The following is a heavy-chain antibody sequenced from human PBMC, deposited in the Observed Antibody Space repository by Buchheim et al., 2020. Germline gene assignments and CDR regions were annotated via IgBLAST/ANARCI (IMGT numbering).Heavy chain of an antibody. Sequence: QVQLVQSGAEVTKPGASVKVSCKASGYTFTSYYMHWVRQAPGQGLEWMGGIIPIFGTANYAQKFQGRVTITADESTSPAHMELSSLRSEDTAVYYCARGTIVYYYYGMDVWGQGTT. CDR2: IIPIFGTA. D-gene: IGHD1-26*01. CDR3: ARGTIVYYYYGMDV. CDR1: GYTFTSYY. J-gene: IGHJ6*02. V-gene: IGHV1-69*01.